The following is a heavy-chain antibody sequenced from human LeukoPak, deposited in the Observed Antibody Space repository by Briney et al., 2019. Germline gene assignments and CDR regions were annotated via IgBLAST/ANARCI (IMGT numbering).Heavy chain of an antibody. D-gene: IGHD6-19*01. Sequence: ASVKVSCKASGYSFTNFDINWVRQATGQGLEWMGWMNPNRGNKGYAQKSQGRVTMTMNTSITTAYMELSSLRSEDTAVYYCARGPQWRGDYYYMDVWGRGTTVTVSS. V-gene: IGHV1-8*01. CDR3: ARGPQWRGDYYYMDV. CDR1: GYSFTNFD. CDR2: MNPNRGNK. J-gene: IGHJ6*03.